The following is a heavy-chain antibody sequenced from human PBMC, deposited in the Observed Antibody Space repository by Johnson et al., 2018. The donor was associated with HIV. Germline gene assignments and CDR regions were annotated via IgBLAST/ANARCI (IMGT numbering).Heavy chain of an antibody. CDR2: ITNNGGST. D-gene: IGHD1-26*01. V-gene: IGHV3-64*04. J-gene: IGHJ3*02. CDR3: AKGFGASSGAFDI. Sequence: QVQLVESGGGVVQPWRSLRLSCAASGFTFSSYAMHWVRQAPGKGLEYVSRITNNGGSTYYVDSVKGRFTISRDNSKNTLYLQMNSLRAEDTAVYYCAKGFGASSGAFDIWGQGTMVTVSS. CDR1: GFTFSSYA.